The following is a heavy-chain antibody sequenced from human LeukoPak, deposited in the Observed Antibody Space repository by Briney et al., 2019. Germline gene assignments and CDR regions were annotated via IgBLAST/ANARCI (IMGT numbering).Heavy chain of an antibody. J-gene: IGHJ4*02. D-gene: IGHD4-17*01. V-gene: IGHV3-23*01. CDR3: AKLAGLTTVTPFDY. Sequence: GGSLRLSCAAFGFTFSSYAMSWVRQAPGKGLEWVSAISGSGGSTYYADSVKGRFTVSRDNSKNTLYLQMNSLRAEDTAVYYCAKLAGLTTVTPFDYWGQGTLVTVSS. CDR1: GFTFSSYA. CDR2: ISGSGGST.